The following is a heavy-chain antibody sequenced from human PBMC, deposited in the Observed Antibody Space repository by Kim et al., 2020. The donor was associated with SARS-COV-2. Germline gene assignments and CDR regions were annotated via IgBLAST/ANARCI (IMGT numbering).Heavy chain of an antibody. CDR1: GGSISSYY. D-gene: IGHD1-7*01. Sequence: SETLSLTCTVSGGSISSYYWSWIRQPPGKGLEWIGYIYYSGSTNYNPSLKSRVTISVDTSKNQFSLKLSSVTAADTAVYYCARERITGTTEGYFDYWGQGTLVTVSP. CDR2: IYYSGST. J-gene: IGHJ4*02. CDR3: ARERITGTTEGYFDY. V-gene: IGHV4-59*13.